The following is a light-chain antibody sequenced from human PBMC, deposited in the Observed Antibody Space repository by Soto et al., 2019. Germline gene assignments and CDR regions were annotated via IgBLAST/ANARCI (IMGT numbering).Light chain of an antibody. V-gene: IGLV2-14*01. J-gene: IGLJ3*02. CDR3: SSYTTSLTLV. CDR2: GLT. Sequence: QAVVTQPASVSGSPGQSITISCTGTSSDIGAYNYVSWYQQHPGRAPKLMIYGLTNRPSGVSNRFSGSKSGNTASLTISGLQAEDEADYYCSSYTTSLTLVFGGGTKVTVL. CDR1: SSDIGAYNY.